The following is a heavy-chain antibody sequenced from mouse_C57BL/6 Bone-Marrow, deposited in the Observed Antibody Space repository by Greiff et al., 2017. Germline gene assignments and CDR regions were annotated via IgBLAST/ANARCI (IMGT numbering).Heavy chain of an antibody. CDR2: IYPGSGNT. J-gene: IGHJ2*01. V-gene: IGHV1-76*01. CDR3: ARSPLLLFDY. CDR1: GYTFTDYY. D-gene: IGHD1-1*01. Sequence: VQLQQSGAELVRPGASVKLSCKASGYTFTDYYINWVKQRPGQGLEWIARIYPGSGNTYYNGKFKGQATLTAEKSSSTAYMQLSSLTSEDSAVXFCARSPLLLFDYWGQGTTVTVSS.